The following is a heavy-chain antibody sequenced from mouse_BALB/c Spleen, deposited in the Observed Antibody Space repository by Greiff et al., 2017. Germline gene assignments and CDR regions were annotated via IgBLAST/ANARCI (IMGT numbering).Heavy chain of an antibody. D-gene: IGHD3-3*01. V-gene: IGHV1-66*01. CDR3: ARWGLGRIYFDY. J-gene: IGHJ2*01. Sequence: VQLVESGPELVKPGASVKISCKASGYSFTSYYIHWVKQRPGQGLEWIGWIFPGSGNTKYNEKFKGKATLTADTSSSTAYMQLSSLTSEDSAVYFCARWGLGRIYFDYWGQGTTLTVSS. CDR1: GYSFTSYY. CDR2: IFPGSGNT.